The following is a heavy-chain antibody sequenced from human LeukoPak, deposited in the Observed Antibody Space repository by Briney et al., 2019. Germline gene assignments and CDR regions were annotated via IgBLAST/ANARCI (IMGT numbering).Heavy chain of an antibody. D-gene: IGHD3-3*01. Sequence: GESLKISCKASGYTFTSYGISWVRQAPGQGLEWMGWISAYNGNTNYAQKLQGRVTMTTDTSTSTAYMELRSLRSDDTAVYYCARHGVGSGYYTAPYYYYMDVWGKGTTVTVSS. CDR2: ISAYNGNT. V-gene: IGHV1-18*01. CDR1: GYTFTSYG. J-gene: IGHJ6*03. CDR3: ARHGVGSGYYTAPYYYYMDV.